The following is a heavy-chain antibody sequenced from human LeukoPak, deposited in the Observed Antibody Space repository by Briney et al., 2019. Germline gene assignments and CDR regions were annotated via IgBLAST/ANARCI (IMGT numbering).Heavy chain of an antibody. V-gene: IGHV3-23*01. J-gene: IGHJ4*02. CDR3: AKDQGYYYDRSVSYYFDY. Sequence: GGSLRLSCAASGFTFSSYSMNWVRQAPGKGLEWVSAITSSGDTTYYADSVKGRFTISRDNSKNTLYLQMKSLRAEDTAVYYCAKDQGYYYDRSVSYYFDYWGQGTLVTVSS. CDR2: ITSSGDTT. CDR1: GFTFSSYS. D-gene: IGHD3-22*01.